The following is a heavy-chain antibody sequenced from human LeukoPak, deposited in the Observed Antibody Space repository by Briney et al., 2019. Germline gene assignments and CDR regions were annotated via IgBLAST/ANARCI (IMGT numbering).Heavy chain of an antibody. V-gene: IGHV3-33*08. J-gene: IGHJ4*02. CDR3: ARAGELAFDY. CDR1: GFTFSDYY. CDR2: IWYDGSNK. D-gene: IGHD1-26*01. Sequence: PGGSLRLSCAASGFTFSDYYMSWIRQAPGKGLEWVAVIWYDGSNKYYADSVKGRFTISRDNSKNTLYLQMNSLRAEDTAVYYCARAGELAFDYWGQGTLVTVSS.